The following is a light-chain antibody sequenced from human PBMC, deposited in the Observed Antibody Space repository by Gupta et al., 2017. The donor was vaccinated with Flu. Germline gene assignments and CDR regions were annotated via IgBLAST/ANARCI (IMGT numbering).Light chain of an antibody. J-gene: IGLJ1*01. Sequence: QSALTQPDSVSGSHGQSITISCTGTSSDVGGYNYVSWYQQHPGKAPKLMIYEASTRPSGVSNRFSGSKSGNPASLTISRLQAEDEADYYCSSYTSISTNVFGPGTKVTVL. CDR3: SSYTSISTNV. CDR2: EAS. V-gene: IGLV2-14*01. CDR1: SSDVGGYNY.